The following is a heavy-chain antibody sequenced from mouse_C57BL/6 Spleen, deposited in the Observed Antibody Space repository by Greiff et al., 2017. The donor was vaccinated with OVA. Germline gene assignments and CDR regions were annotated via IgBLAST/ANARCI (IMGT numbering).Heavy chain of an antibody. Sequence: VQLQQPGAELVKPGASVKMSCKASGYTFTSYWITWVKQRPGQGLEWIGDIYPGSGSTNYNEKFKSKATLTVDTASSTAYMQLSSLTSEDSAVYYCAREKGSSPAWFAYWGQGTLVTVSA. V-gene: IGHV1-55*01. CDR1: GYTFTSYW. CDR2: IYPGSGST. J-gene: IGHJ3*01. CDR3: AREKGSSPAWFAY. D-gene: IGHD1-1*01.